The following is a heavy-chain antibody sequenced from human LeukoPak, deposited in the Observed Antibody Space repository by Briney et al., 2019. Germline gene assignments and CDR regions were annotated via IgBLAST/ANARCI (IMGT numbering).Heavy chain of an antibody. CDR2: IGYDGSNK. D-gene: IGHD3-10*01. CDR1: GFTFNRYA. J-gene: IGHJ4*02. CDR3: AKDRYGSGSYYIDY. Sequence: GGSLRLSCAASGFTFNRYAMSWVRQAPGKGLEWVAFIGYDGSNKYYADSVKGRFTISRDNSKNTLYQQMNRLRAEDTAVYYCAKDRYGSGSYYIDYWGQGTLVTVSS. V-gene: IGHV3-30*02.